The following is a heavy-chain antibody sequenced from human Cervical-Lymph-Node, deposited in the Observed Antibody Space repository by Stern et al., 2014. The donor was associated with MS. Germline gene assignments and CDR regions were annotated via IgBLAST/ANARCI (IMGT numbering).Heavy chain of an antibody. CDR1: GGSVSSCSYY. Sequence: QVQLQESGPGLVKPSATLSLTCTVSGGSVSSCSYYWHWIRQSPGKGLEWIGYIYYNGATNYNPSLKSRVTVSADTSKNQFSLQLRSVTAADTAIYYCARADVALDYWGQGTPVTVS. V-gene: IGHV4-61*01. CDR2: IYYNGAT. CDR3: ARADVALDY. J-gene: IGHJ4*02.